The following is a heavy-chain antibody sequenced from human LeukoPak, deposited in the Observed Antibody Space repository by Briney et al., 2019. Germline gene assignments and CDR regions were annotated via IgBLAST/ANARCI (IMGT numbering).Heavy chain of an antibody. CDR2: IYHSGTT. Sequence: PSETLSLTCAVSGDSISNNNWWTWVGQTPGKGLEWIGEIYHSGTTNYNPSLKSRVTLSVDTSKDQFSLNLSSVTAADTTVYYCARVVRGATGSDYWGQGTLVTVSS. CDR1: GDSISNNNW. CDR3: ARVVRGATGSDY. J-gene: IGHJ4*02. D-gene: IGHD1-26*01. V-gene: IGHV4-4*02.